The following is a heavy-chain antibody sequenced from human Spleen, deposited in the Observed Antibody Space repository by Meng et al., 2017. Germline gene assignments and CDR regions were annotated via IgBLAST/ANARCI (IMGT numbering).Heavy chain of an antibody. CDR2: IDHRGST. J-gene: IGHJ4*02. Sequence: QVQLQQWGTGLLKPSETLSLTCAVYGGSFSAYYWSWIRQSPGKGLEWIGDIDHRGSTNYNPTLKSRVTISVGTSKGHFSLKLSSVTAADTAVYYCATSTVTTFFDYWGQGTLVTVSS. D-gene: IGHD4-17*01. V-gene: IGHV4-34*01. CDR1: GGSFSAYY. CDR3: ATSTVTTFFDY.